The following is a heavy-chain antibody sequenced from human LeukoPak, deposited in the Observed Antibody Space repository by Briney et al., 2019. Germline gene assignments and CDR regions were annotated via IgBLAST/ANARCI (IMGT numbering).Heavy chain of an antibody. CDR3: ASLHYYDSSGYVDY. CDR2: ISSSSSTI. Sequence: PGGSLRLSCAASGFTFSEYYMSWIRQAPGKGLEWVSYISSSSSTIYYADSVKGRFTISRDNAKNSLYLQMNSLRDEDTAVYYCASLHYYDSSGYVDYWGQGTLVTVSS. J-gene: IGHJ4*02. D-gene: IGHD3-22*01. V-gene: IGHV3-11*04. CDR1: GFTFSEYY.